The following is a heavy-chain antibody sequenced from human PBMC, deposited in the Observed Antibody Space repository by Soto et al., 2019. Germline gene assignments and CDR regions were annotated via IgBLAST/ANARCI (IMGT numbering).Heavy chain of an antibody. J-gene: IGHJ5*02. V-gene: IGHV4-31*03. CDR3: ARSRIAAAGPYNWFDP. CDR2: IYYSGST. Sequence: QVQLQESGPGLVKPSQTLSLTCTVSGGSISSGGYYWSWIRQHPGKGLEWIGYIYYSGSTYYNPSLKGRIPISVDTSKNQFSLKLSFVTAADTAVYYCARSRIAAAGPYNWFDPWGQGTLVTVSS. CDR1: GGSISSGGYY. D-gene: IGHD6-13*01.